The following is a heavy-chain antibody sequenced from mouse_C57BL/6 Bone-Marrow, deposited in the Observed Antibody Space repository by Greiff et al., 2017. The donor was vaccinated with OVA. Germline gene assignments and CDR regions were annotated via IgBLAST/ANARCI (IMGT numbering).Heavy chain of an antibody. J-gene: IGHJ2*01. CDR1: GYTFTDYN. CDR3: ARRMVTTYFDY. D-gene: IGHD2-2*01. CDR2: INPNNGGT. Sequence: EVHLVESGPELVKPGASVKMSCKASGYTFTDYNMHWVKQSHGKSLEWIGYINPNNGGTSYNQKFKGKATLTVNKSSSTAYMELRSLTSEDSAVYYCARRMVTTYFDYWGQGTTLTVSS. V-gene: IGHV1-22*01.